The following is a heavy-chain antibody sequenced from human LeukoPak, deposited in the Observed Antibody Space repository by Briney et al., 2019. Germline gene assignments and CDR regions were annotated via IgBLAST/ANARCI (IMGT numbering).Heavy chain of an antibody. CDR3: ASGYSGYDGFDY. V-gene: IGHV3-30-3*01. J-gene: IGHJ4*02. D-gene: IGHD5-12*01. Sequence: GGSLRLSCAASGFTFSSYAMHWVRQAPGKGLEWVAVISYDGSNKYYADSVKGQFTISRDNSKNTLYLQTNSLRAEDTAVYYCASGYSGYDGFDYWGQGTLVTVSS. CDR2: ISYDGSNK. CDR1: GFTFSSYA.